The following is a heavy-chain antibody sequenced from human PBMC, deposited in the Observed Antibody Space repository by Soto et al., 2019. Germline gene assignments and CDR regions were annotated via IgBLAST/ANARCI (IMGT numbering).Heavy chain of an antibody. CDR1: GYTFTNYG. CDR2: ISAYNGNI. Sequence: ASLKVSCRASGYTFTNYGIICVLQAPGQGREWMGWISAYNGNINYAQKLQGRVTMTPDTSTSTAYMELRSLRSDDTAVYHCAREGPTHQYNWFDPWGQGTLVTVSS. J-gene: IGHJ5*02. D-gene: IGHD2-2*01. V-gene: IGHV1-18*04. CDR3: AREGPTHQYNWFDP.